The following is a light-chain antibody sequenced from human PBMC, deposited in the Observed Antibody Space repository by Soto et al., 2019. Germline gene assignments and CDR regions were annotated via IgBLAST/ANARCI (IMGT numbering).Light chain of an antibody. V-gene: IGKV2-28*01. J-gene: IGKJ5*01. CDR3: MQALQTPIT. CDR2: LGS. CDR1: QSLLHSNGYNY. Sequence: DIVMTQSPLSLPVTPGEPASISCRSSQSLLHSNGYNYLDWYLQKPGQSPQLLIYLGSNRASGVPDRFRGSGSGTDCTLKISRVEAEDVGVYYCMQALQTPITFGQGTRLEIK.